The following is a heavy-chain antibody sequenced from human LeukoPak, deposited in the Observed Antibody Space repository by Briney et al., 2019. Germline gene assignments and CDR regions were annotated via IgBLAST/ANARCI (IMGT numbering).Heavy chain of an antibody. CDR1: GLTLSSCA. V-gene: IGHV3-23*01. D-gene: IGHD3-16*02. CDR3: AKDRETSIDVYRAPYAMDV. J-gene: IGHJ6*02. Sequence: GGSLRLPCAACGLTLSSCAISWVRQAPGKGLEWVSAISGSGGSTYDANSVKGRFTISRDTSKNTLFLQMNRLRAEDSAVYYCAKDRETSIDVYRAPYAMDVRGQRTTVTVSS. CDR2: ISGSGGST.